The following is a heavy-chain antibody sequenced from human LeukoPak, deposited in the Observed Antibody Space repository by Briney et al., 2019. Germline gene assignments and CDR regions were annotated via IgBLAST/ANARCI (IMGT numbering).Heavy chain of an antibody. D-gene: IGHD1-1*01. J-gene: IGHJ4*02. CDR3: ARAAAERCASIKCYPFDS. V-gene: IGHV3-23*01. CDR1: GFSFNSYA. CDR2: IIGPGGDT. Sequence: GGSLRLSCTASGFSFNSYAMNWVRQAPGKGLEWVASIIGPGGDTYHAGSVRGRFTISRDNSKNTLYLQMSHLRVEDTALYYCARAAAERCASIKCYPFDSWGQGTLVAVSS.